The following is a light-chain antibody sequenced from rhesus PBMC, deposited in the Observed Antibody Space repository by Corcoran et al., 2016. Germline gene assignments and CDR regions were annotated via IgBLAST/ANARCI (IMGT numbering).Light chain of an antibody. J-gene: IGKJ3*01. CDR2: VAS. CDR1: QSVSRS. Sequence: EIVLTQSPATLSLSPGERATLSCRASQSVSRSLAWYQQKPEKAPRLHSYVASSRAPGIPDRFSGSGSGTDFTLTISSLEPEDCAVDYCQQYSNWPFTFGPGTKLDIK. CDR3: QQYSNWPFT. V-gene: IGKV3-42*03.